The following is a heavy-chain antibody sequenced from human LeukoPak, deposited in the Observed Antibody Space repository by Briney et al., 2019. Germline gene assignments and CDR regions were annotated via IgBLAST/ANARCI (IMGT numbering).Heavy chain of an antibody. CDR2: VYRTGNT. Sequence: SETLSLTCTVSGGSVSSGSYYWSWIRQPAGKGLEWIGRVYRTGNTNYNPSPQSRVTMSVDTSKNQISLRLRSVTAADTAVYFCARDDFEYSVHYGMDVWGQGTAVTVSS. V-gene: IGHV4-61*10. D-gene: IGHD3/OR15-3a*01. J-gene: IGHJ6*02. CDR3: ARDDFEYSVHYGMDV. CDR1: GGSVSSGSYY.